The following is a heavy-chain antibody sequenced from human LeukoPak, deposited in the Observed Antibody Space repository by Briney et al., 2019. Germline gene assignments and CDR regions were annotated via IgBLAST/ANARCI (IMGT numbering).Heavy chain of an antibody. CDR1: GFTFSGYG. Sequence: PGGSLRLSCAASGFTFSGYGIHWVRQAPGEGLEWVAFIRSDGSKEFYADSVKGRFTISRDNSKNTLYLQVNSLRVEDTAVYYCAKGYGYYFDYWGQGTLVIVSS. D-gene: IGHD5-18*01. V-gene: IGHV3-30*02. CDR2: IRSDGSKE. J-gene: IGHJ4*02. CDR3: AKGYGYYFDY.